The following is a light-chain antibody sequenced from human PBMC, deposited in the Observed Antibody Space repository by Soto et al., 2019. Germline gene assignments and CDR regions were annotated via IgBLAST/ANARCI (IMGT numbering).Light chain of an antibody. CDR1: QILLHSNGYNY. V-gene: IGKV2-28*01. CDR3: MQALQTPLT. J-gene: IGKJ4*01. Sequence: ILMTQNKISLSFTPGQPASISCRSSQILLHSNGYNYLDWYLQKPGQSPQLLIYLGSNRASGVPDRFSGSGSGTDFTLKISRVEAEDVGVYYCMQALQTPLTVGGGTKVDIK. CDR2: LGS.